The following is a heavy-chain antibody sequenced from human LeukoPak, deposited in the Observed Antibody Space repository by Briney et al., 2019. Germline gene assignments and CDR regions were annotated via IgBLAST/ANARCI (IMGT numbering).Heavy chain of an antibody. D-gene: IGHD2-15*01. V-gene: IGHV4-59*01. CDR2: IYYSESA. J-gene: IGHJ5*02. Sequence: SETLSLTCTVSGGSISDYYWSWIRQSPGKGLECIGYIYYSESANYNPSLKSRVTISVDTSKNQFSLRLSSVTAADTAVYYCARDQGDMGWFDPWGQGTLVTVSS. CDR3: ARDQGDMGWFDP. CDR1: GGSISDYY.